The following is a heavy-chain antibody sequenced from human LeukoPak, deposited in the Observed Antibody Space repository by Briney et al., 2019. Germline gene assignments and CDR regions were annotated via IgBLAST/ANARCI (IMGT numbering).Heavy chain of an antibody. J-gene: IGHJ4*02. V-gene: IGHV4-34*01. CDR1: GGSFSGYY. Sequence: PSETLSLTCAVYGGSFSGYYWSWIRQPPGKGLEWIGEINHSGSTNYNPSFKSRVTISVDTSKNQFSLKLSSVTAADTAVYYCARGPPAYMYYYDSSGYYPPFSRWGQGTLVTASS. D-gene: IGHD3-22*01. CDR3: ARGPPAYMYYYDSSGYYPPFSR. CDR2: INHSGST.